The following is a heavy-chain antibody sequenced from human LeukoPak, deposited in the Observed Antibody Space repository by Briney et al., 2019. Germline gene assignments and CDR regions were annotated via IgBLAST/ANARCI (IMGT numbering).Heavy chain of an antibody. CDR2: ISYDGSNK. V-gene: IGHV3-30*18. J-gene: IGHJ6*03. D-gene: IGHD3-3*01. CDR3: VKDSGAIFGVVLHMDV. Sequence: GGSLRLSCAASGFTFSSYGMHWVRQAPGKGLEWVAVISYDGSNKYYADSVKGRFTISRDNSKNTLYLQMNSLRAEDTAVYYCVKDSGAIFGVVLHMDVWGKGTTVTVSS. CDR1: GFTFSSYG.